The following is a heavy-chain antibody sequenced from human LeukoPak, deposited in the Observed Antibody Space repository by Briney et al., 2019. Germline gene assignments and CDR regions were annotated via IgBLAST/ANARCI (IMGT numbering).Heavy chain of an antibody. V-gene: IGHV3-33*01. D-gene: IGHD3-9*01. J-gene: IGHJ4*02. CDR1: GFAFTSYG. Sequence: GRSLRLSCAASGFAFTSYGMHWVRQAPGKGLEWVAVIWYDGSNKYYADSVKGRFTISRDNSKNTLYLQMNSLRAEDTAVYYCARDLVAYILTGYYSDYWGQGTLVTVSS. CDR2: IWYDGSNK. CDR3: ARDLVAYILTGYYSDY.